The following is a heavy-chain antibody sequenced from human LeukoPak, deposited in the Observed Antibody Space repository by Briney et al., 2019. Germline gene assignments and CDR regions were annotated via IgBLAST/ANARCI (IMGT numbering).Heavy chain of an antibody. D-gene: IGHD6-19*01. Sequence: GGSLRLSCAASGFPFSAYSMNWVRQAPGKGLEWVSYISSSATTVYYADSVKGRFTISRDNSKNTLYLQMNSLRAEDTAVYYCARDSSGWYYFDYWGQGTLVTVSS. CDR2: ISSSATTV. V-gene: IGHV3-48*01. CDR3: ARDSSGWYYFDY. CDR1: GFPFSAYS. J-gene: IGHJ4*02.